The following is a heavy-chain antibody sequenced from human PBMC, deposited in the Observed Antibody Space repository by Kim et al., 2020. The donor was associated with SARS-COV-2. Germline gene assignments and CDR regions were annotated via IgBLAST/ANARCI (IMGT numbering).Heavy chain of an antibody. D-gene: IGHD5-18*01. J-gene: IGHJ6*02. Sequence: SETLSLTCTVSGGSISSSSYYWGWIRQPPGKGLEWIGSIYYSGSTYYNPSLKSRVTISVDTSKNQFSLKLSSVTAADTAVYYCARHSRGYSYGYQPYGMDVWGQGTTVTVSS. V-gene: IGHV4-39*01. CDR2: IYYSGST. CDR3: ARHSRGYSYGYQPYGMDV. CDR1: GGSISSSSYY.